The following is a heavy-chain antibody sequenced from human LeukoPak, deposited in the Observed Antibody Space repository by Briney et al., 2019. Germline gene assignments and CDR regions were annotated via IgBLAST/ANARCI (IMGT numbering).Heavy chain of an antibody. CDR3: ARASGPRGSLDAFDI. J-gene: IGHJ3*02. CDR1: GFTFSTYW. Sequence: GGSLRLSCAASGFTFSTYWMSWVRQAPGKGLEWVANIKQDGSEKYYVDSVKGRFTISRDNAKNSLYLQMNSLRAEDTAVYYCARASGPRGSLDAFDIWGQGTMVTVSS. CDR2: IKQDGSEK. D-gene: IGHD3-10*01. V-gene: IGHV3-7*04.